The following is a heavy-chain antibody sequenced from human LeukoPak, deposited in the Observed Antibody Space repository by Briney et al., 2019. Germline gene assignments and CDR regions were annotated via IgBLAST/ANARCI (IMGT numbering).Heavy chain of an antibody. D-gene: IGHD6-13*01. CDR1: GFTFDDYA. J-gene: IGHJ4*02. Sequence: GGSLRLSCAASGFTFDDYAMHWVRQAPGEGLEWVSLISWDGGSTYYADSVKGRFTISRDNSKNSLYLQMNSLRAEDTALYYCAKDMGFSSSPIFDYWGQGTLVTVSS. V-gene: IGHV3-43D*03. CDR3: AKDMGFSSSPIFDY. CDR2: ISWDGGST.